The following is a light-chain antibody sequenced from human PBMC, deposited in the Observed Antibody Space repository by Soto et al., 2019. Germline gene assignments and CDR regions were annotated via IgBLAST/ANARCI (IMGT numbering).Light chain of an antibody. J-gene: IGKJ1*01. V-gene: IGKV3-15*01. Sequence: EIVMTQSPATLSVSPGERATLSCRTSQSVSSKLAWYQQKPGQAPRLLMYGASTRATDIPARFSGSGSGTEFTLTISSLQSEDFAVYYCQQYNNWPPFTFGQGTKVEIK. CDR1: QSVSSK. CDR2: GAS. CDR3: QQYNNWPPFT.